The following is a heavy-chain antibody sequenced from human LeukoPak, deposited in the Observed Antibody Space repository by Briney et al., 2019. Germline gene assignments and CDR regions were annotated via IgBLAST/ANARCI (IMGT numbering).Heavy chain of an antibody. V-gene: IGHV3-48*01. J-gene: IGHJ4*02. CDR1: GFTFSTYS. D-gene: IGHD3-22*01. Sequence: GGSLRLSCAASGFTFSTYSMNWVRQAPGKGLEWVSYISSSSSTIYYADSVKGRFTISRDNAKNSLYLQMNSLRAEDTAVYYCARGSTYYDSSGQAPFDYWGQGTLVTVSS. CDR3: ARGSTYYDSSGQAPFDY. CDR2: ISSSSSTI.